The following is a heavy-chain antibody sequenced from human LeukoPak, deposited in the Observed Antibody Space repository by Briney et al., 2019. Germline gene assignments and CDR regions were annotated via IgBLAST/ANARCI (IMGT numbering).Heavy chain of an antibody. CDR1: RFTFNTYA. CDR2: ISSNGDFT. CDR3: ARVKRDCSGGTCYSYDY. Sequence: GGSLRLSCVASRFTFNTYAVNWVRQAPGRGLEWVSAISSNGDFTYYADSVRGRFTISRDNSKNTVFLQMNGLRAEDTAVYYCARVKRDCSGGTCYSYDYWGQGTLVTVSS. J-gene: IGHJ4*02. V-gene: IGHV3-23*01. D-gene: IGHD2-15*01.